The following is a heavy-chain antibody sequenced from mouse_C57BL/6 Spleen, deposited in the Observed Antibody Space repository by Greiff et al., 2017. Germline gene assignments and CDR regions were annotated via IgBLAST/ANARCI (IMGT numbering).Heavy chain of an antibody. CDR2: INPNNGGT. Sequence: VQLKRSGPELVKPGASVKIPCKASGYTFTDYNMDWVKQSHGKSLEWIGDINPNNGGTIYNQKFKGKATLTVDKSSSTAYMELRSLTSEDTAVYYCARGWDRGDSFDYWGQGTTLTVSS. V-gene: IGHV1-18*01. D-gene: IGHD3-3*01. CDR1: GYTFTDYN. CDR3: ARGWDRGDSFDY. J-gene: IGHJ2*01.